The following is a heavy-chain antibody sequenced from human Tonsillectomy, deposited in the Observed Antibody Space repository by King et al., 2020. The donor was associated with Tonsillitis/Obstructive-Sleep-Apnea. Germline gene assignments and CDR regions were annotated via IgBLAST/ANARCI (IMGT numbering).Heavy chain of an antibody. J-gene: IGHJ5*02. D-gene: IGHD3-10*01. CDR1: GFTFSDYY. CDR3: ARDGEEGEGWFDP. CDR2: ISSSGTTI. Sequence: VQLVESGGGLVKPGGSLRLSCAASGFTFSDYYMNWIRQAPGKGLEWVSYISSSGTTIYYADSVKGRFTISRDNAKSSLFLQMNNPRADDTAVYYCARDGEEGEGWFDPWGQGTLVTVSS. V-gene: IGHV3-11*01.